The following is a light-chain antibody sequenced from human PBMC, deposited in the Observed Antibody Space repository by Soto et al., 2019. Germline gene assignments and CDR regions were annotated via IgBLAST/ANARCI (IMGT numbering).Light chain of an antibody. CDR3: QSYDSSLSLVV. V-gene: IGLV1-40*01. Sequence: QAVVTQPPSVSGAPGQRVTISCTGSSSNIGADYHVHWYQQLPGTAPKLLIYGNTNRPSGVPDRFSGSKSGTSASLVITGLQAEDEADYYCQSYDSSLSLVVFGGGTKVTVL. CDR2: GNT. CDR1: SSNIGADYH. J-gene: IGLJ2*01.